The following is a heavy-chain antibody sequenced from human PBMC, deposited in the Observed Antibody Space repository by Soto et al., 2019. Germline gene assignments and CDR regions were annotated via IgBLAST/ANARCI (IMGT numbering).Heavy chain of an antibody. D-gene: IGHD2-8*01. CDR2: IIPIFGTA. Sequence: SVKVSCKASGGTFSSYAISCVRQAPGQGLEWMGGIIPIFGTANYAQKFQGRVTITADESTSTAYMELSSLRSEDTAVYYCASARRGFCTNGVCYTDYWGQGTLVTVS. V-gene: IGHV1-69*13. CDR1: GGTFSSYA. J-gene: IGHJ4*02. CDR3: ASARRGFCTNGVCYTDY.